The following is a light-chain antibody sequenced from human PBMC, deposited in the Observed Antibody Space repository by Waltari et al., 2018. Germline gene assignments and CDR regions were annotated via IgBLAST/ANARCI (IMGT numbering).Light chain of an antibody. Sequence: QAVVTQQPSVTVSPGGTVTLTCGASTGAVTRGHFPYWFQQKPGQAPMPLIYDTSNKHSGTPARFSGSLLGYEAALTLSGAQPEDDAEYCCLLSYSGARWVFGGGTKLTVL. CDR3: LLSYSGARWV. J-gene: IGLJ3*02. CDR2: DTS. V-gene: IGLV7-46*01. CDR1: TGAVTRGHF.